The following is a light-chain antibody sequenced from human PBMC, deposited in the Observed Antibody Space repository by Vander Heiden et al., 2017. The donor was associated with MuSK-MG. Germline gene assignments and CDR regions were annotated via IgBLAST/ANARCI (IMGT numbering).Light chain of an antibody. V-gene: IGKV1-39*01. Sequence: DIQMTQSPSSLSASVGDRVTITCRASQYINTYLNWYQQRPGKAPNLLIYLASSLQSGVPSRFSSSGSGTDFTLTISSLQPEDFATYFCQQSYSMPWTFGQGTKVEIK. J-gene: IGKJ1*01. CDR2: LAS. CDR3: QQSYSMPWT. CDR1: QYINTY.